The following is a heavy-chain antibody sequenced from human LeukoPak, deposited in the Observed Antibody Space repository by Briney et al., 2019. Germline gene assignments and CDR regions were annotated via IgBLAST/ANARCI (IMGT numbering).Heavy chain of an antibody. CDR1: GFTFSGSA. J-gene: IGHJ6*03. Sequence: GGSLRLSCAASGFTFSGSAMHWVRQSSGKGLEWVGRIRSKANSYATAYAASVKGRFTISRDDSKNTAYLQMNSLKTEDTAVYYCTIRSYYYYYMDVWGKGTTVTVSS. CDR2: IRSKANSYAT. V-gene: IGHV3-73*01. CDR3: TIRSYYYYYMDV.